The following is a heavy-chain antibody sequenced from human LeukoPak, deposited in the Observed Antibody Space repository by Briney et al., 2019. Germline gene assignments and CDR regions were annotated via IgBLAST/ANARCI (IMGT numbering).Heavy chain of an antibody. V-gene: IGHV3-13*04. CDR2: ICTAGDT. CDR3: ARGCGRDTNCFDY. CDR1: GFTFSSYD. J-gene: IGHJ4*02. Sequence: PGGSLRLSCAASGFTFSSYDMHWVRQATGKGLEWVSAICTAGDTYYTGSVKGRFTISRENAKNSLYLQMNSLRAGDTAVYYCARGCGRDTNCFDYWGKGTLVTVSS. D-gene: IGHD5-18*01.